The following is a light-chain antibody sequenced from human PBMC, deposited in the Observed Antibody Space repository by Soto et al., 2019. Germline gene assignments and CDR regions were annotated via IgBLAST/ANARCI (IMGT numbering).Light chain of an antibody. V-gene: IGKV3-15*01. CDR3: QEYNNCPQT. CDR1: QSVSSN. Sequence: EIVMTQSPATLSVSPGERATLSCRASQSVSSNLAWYQQKPGQAPGLLIYGASTKATGIPARFSGSGSGTEFTLTISSLQSEDFAVYYCQEYNNCPQTFGQGTKVAI. CDR2: GAS. J-gene: IGKJ1*01.